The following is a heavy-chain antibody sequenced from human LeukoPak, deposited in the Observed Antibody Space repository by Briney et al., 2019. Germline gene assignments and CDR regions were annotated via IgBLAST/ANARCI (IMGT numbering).Heavy chain of an antibody. V-gene: IGHV4-59*08. CDR2: IHYSGST. Sequence: PSETLSLTCTVSGGSINVYYWSWIRQPPGKGLEWIGYIHYSGSTYYNPSLKSRVTISVDTSKNQFSLKLSSVTAADTAVYYCARGWYSSSSNWFDPWGQGTLVTVSS. D-gene: IGHD6-13*01. CDR1: GGSINVYY. J-gene: IGHJ5*02. CDR3: ARGWYSSSSNWFDP.